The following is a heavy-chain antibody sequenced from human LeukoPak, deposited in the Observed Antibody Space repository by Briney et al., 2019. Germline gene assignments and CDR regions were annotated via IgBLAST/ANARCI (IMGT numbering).Heavy chain of an antibody. CDR3: AREDFYYFDSSGYYLY. Sequence: PSETLSLTCTVSGGSISSDDYYWSWIRQPPGKGLEWIGYIYYSGSTYYNPSLKSRVAMSVDMSKNQFSLKLSPVTVADTAVYYCAREDFYYFDSSGYYLYWGQETLATVSS. CDR1: GGSISSDDYY. D-gene: IGHD3-22*01. V-gene: IGHV4-30-4*01. J-gene: IGHJ4*02. CDR2: IYYSGST.